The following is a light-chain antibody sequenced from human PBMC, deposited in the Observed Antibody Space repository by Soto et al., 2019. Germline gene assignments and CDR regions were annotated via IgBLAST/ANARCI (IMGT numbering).Light chain of an antibody. CDR1: QSISRS. Sequence: EIVSTQSPAILSVSPGERATLSCRASQSISRSLAWYQQKPGQAPRLLISDASTRATGIPARFSGSGSGTEFTLTISSLQSEDFAVYFCQQYNKWPITFGQGTRLEIK. J-gene: IGKJ5*01. CDR2: DAS. V-gene: IGKV3-15*01. CDR3: QQYNKWPIT.